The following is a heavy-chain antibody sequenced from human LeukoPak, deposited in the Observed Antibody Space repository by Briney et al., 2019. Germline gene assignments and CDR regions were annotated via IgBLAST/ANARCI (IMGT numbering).Heavy chain of an antibody. CDR2: IYYSGST. V-gene: IGHV4-59*12. Sequence: SETLSLTCTVSGGSISSYYWSWIRQPPGKGLEWIGYIYYSGSTNYNPSLKSRVTISVDTSKNQFSLKLSSVTAADTAVYYCARDTYYDFWSGYYGDHSFDYWGQGTLVTVSS. D-gene: IGHD3-3*01. CDR1: GGSISSYY. CDR3: ARDTYYDFWSGYYGDHSFDY. J-gene: IGHJ4*02.